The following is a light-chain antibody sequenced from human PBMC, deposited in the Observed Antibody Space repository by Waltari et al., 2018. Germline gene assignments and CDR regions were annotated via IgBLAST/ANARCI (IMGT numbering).Light chain of an antibody. Sequence: DIQMTQSPSSLSASVGDRVTIPCRASQSISSYLYWHQQKPGQAPKLLIYAASSLQSAVPSRFSGSGSGTDFTLTISSLQPEDFATYYCQQSYSTPPTFGGGTKVEIK. V-gene: IGKV1-39*01. CDR2: AAS. CDR1: QSISSY. CDR3: QQSYSTPPT. J-gene: IGKJ4*01.